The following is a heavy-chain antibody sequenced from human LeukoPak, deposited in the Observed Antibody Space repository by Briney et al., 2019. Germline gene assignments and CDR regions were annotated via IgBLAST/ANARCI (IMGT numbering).Heavy chain of an antibody. CDR3: ARVPMSSTKL. V-gene: IGHV3-21*01. CDR2: ISSDSSYI. CDR1: GFNFNTYT. J-gene: IGHJ2*01. Sequence: GGSLRLSCAASGFNFNTYTMNWVRQAPGKGLEWVSSISSDSSYIYYADAVHGRFTVSRDNAKYSLYLQMNSLRAEDTAVYYCARVPMSSTKLWGRGTLVTVSS.